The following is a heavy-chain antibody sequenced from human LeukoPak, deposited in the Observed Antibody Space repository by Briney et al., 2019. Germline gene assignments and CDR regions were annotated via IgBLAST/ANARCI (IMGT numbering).Heavy chain of an antibody. CDR1: GGSISSYY. J-gene: IGHJ5*02. Sequence: SETLSLTCTVSGGSISSYYWSWIRQPAGKGLEWIGRIYTSGSTNYNPSLKSRVTMSVDTSKNQFSLKLISVTAADTAVYYCARLYDYVWGSYRHNWFDPWGQGTLVTVSS. CDR3: ARLYDYVWGSYRHNWFDP. V-gene: IGHV4-4*07. CDR2: IYTSGST. D-gene: IGHD3-16*02.